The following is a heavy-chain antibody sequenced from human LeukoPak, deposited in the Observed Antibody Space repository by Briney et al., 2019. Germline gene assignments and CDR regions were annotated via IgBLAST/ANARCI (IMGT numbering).Heavy chain of an antibody. D-gene: IGHD3-16*02. V-gene: IGHV1-46*01. J-gene: IGHJ6*04. CDR2: INPSGGST. Sequence: ASVKVSCKASGYTSTSYYMHWVRQAPGQGLEWMGIINPSGGSTSYAQKFQGRVTMTRDTSTSTVYMELSSPRSEDTAVYYCARSSTFGGVIVIPYYYYYYGMDVWGKGTTVTVSS. CDR1: GYTSTSYY. CDR3: ARSSTFGGVIVIPYYYYYYGMDV.